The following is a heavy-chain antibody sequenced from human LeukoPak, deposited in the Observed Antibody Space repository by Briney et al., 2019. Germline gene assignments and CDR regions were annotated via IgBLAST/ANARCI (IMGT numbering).Heavy chain of an antibody. D-gene: IGHD6-6*01. Sequence: PSETQSLTCAVYGGSFSGYYWSWIRQPPGKGLEWIGEINHSGSTNYNPSLKSRVTISVDTSKNQFSLKLSSVTAADTAVYYCARDGPYSSSGHFDYWGQGTLVTVSS. CDR1: GGSFSGYY. J-gene: IGHJ4*02. V-gene: IGHV4-34*01. CDR2: INHSGST. CDR3: ARDGPYSSSGHFDY.